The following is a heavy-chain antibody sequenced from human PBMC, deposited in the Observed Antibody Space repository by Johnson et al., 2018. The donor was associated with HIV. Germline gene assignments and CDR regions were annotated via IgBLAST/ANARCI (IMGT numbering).Heavy chain of an antibody. J-gene: IGHJ3*02. CDR1: GISFSYAW. V-gene: IGHV3-66*01. D-gene: IGHD5-18*01. Sequence: VQLVESGGGLVKPGGSLRLSCAASGISFSYAWMSWVRRAPGKGLEWVSVIYSGGSTYYADSVKGRYTISRDNSKNTLYLQMNSLRADDTAVYYCARAYSYGAFDIWGQGTRVTVSS. CDR3: ARAYSYGAFDI. CDR2: IYSGGST.